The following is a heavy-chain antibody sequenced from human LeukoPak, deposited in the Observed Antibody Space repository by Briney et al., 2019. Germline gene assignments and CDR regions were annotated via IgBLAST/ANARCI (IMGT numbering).Heavy chain of an antibody. D-gene: IGHD3-16*01. CDR3: ARGWGSLRF. CDR1: GFTFSTYW. Sequence: GGSLRLSCAVSGFTFSTYWMNWVRQAPGKGLEWMANIKQDGSEKYYVDSVKGRFTISRDNAKNSLYLQMNSLRAKDTAVYYCARGWGSLRFWGQGTLVTVSS. V-gene: IGHV3-7*01. CDR2: IKQDGSEK. J-gene: IGHJ4*02.